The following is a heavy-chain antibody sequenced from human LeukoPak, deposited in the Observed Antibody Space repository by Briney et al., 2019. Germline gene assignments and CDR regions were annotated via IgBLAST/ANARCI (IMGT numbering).Heavy chain of an antibody. D-gene: IGHD3-16*01. J-gene: IGHJ6*02. CDR1: GYTFTGYY. V-gene: IGHV1-2*02. CDR3: ARGTLLIYYGMDV. CDR2: INPNSGGT. Sequence: ASVKVSCKASGYTFTGYYMHWVRQAPGQGLEWMGWINPNSGGTNYAQKLQGRVTMTRDTSISTAYMELSRLRSDDTAVYYCARGTLLIYYGMDVWGQGTTVTVSS.